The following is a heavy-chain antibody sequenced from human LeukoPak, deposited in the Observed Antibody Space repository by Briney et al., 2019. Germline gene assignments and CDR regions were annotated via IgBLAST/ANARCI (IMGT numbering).Heavy chain of an antibody. J-gene: IGHJ4*02. D-gene: IGHD3-22*01. CDR2: INPNSGGT. V-gene: IGHV1-2*02. CDR3: ARELNYDSSGYYFDY. CDR1: VYTFTVYF. Sequence: GASVKVSCKASVYTFTVYFMHWVRQAPGQGLEWMGWINPNSGGTNYAQKFQGRVTMTRDTSISTAYMELSRLRSDDTAVYYCARELNYDSSGYYFDYWGQGTLVTVSS.